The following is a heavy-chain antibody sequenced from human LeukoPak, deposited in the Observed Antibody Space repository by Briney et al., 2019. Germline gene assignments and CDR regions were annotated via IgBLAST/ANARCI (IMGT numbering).Heavy chain of an antibody. D-gene: IGHD7-27*01. Sequence: PSETLSLTCTVSGGSISSYYGSWIRQPPGKGLEWIGDIYHSGGTNYNPSLKSRVTISADTPKNQFSLRLSSVNAADTAVYYCAATNWGSFDYWGQGTLVTVSS. V-gene: IGHV4-59*01. CDR3: AATNWGSFDY. CDR1: GGSISSYY. CDR2: IYHSGGT. J-gene: IGHJ4*02.